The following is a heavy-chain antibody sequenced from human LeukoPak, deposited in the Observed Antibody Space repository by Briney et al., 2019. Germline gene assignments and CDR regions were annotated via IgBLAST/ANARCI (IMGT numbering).Heavy chain of an antibody. V-gene: IGHV3-23*01. D-gene: IGHD2-15*01. CDR2: ITTSSGSA. J-gene: IGHJ4*02. CDR3: AKDKYCSGGSCYRSFDY. Sequence: GGSLRLSCAASGFRFSSYAMSWVRQAQGRGLEWFSAITTSSGSAYYADSVKGRFTISKDNSKNTLYLQMNSLRAEDTAVYFCAKDKYCSGGSCYRSFDYWGQGTLVTVSS. CDR1: GFRFSSYA.